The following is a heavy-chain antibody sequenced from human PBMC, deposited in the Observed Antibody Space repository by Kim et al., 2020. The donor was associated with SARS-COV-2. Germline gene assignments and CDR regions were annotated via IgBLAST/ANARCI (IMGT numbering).Heavy chain of an antibody. CDR3: ARDMSGSSSYYPTNY. V-gene: IGHV1-18*01. CDR2: ISGYNGNT. CDR1: GYTFTNFG. D-gene: IGHD3-22*01. J-gene: IGHJ4*02. Sequence: ASVKVSCKASGYTFTNFGISWVRQAPGQGLEWMGWISGYNGNTNYAQKLQGRVTLTTDTSTSTAYMELRSLRPDDTALYYCARDMSGSSSYYPTNYWGQGTLVTVSS.